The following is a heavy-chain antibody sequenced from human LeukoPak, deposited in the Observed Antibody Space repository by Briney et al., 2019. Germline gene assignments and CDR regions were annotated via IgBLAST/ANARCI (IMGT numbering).Heavy chain of an antibody. CDR1: GFTFSSYA. D-gene: IGHD2-8*01. CDR2: IVDNGGST. V-gene: IGHV3-23*01. CDR3: AKDTSIGRYCTNGVCSPFDY. J-gene: IGHJ4*02. Sequence: GGSLRLSCAASGFTFSSYAMSWVRQAPGKGLVWVSAIVDNGGSTYDADSVKGRFTISRDNSKNTLYLQINSLRAADTAVYYCAKDTSIGRYCTNGVCSPFDYWGQGTLVTVSS.